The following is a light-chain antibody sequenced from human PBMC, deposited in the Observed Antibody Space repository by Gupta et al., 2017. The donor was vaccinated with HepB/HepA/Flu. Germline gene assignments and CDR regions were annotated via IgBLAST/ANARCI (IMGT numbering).Light chain of an antibody. V-gene: IGLV1-47*01. CDR1: SSNIGSNY. Sequence: QSVLTQPPSASGTPGQRVTISCSGSSSNIGSNYVYWYQQLPGTAPKLLIYRNNQRPSGVPDRFSGSKSGTSASLAISGLRSEDEADYYGAAWDDSLSGRGVFGGGTKLTV. J-gene: IGLJ3*02. CDR2: RNN. CDR3: AAWDDSLSGRGV.